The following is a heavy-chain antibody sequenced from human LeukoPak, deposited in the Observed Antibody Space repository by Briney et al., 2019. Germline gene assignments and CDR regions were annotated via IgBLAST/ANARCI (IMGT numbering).Heavy chain of an antibody. CDR3: ARSYSSGWYNY. Sequence: GASVTVPCKASGGTFSSYAISWVRQAPGQGLEWMGGIIPIFGTANYAHKFQGRVTITADESTSTAYMELSSLRSEDTAVYYCARSYSSGWYNYWGQGTLVTVSS. V-gene: IGHV1-69*01. CDR1: GGTFSSYA. J-gene: IGHJ4*02. CDR2: IIPIFGTA. D-gene: IGHD6-19*01.